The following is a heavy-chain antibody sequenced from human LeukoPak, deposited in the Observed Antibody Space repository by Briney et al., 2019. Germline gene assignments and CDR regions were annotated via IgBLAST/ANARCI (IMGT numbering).Heavy chain of an antibody. CDR2: INKDATAK. J-gene: IGHJ4*02. V-gene: IGHV3-7*03. CDR1: GFAFSSSW. Sequence: GGSLRLSCAASGFAFSSSWMSWVRQAPGKGLEWVANINKDATAKYYVDSVKGRFTISRDNAKNSLYLQMNGLRAEDTAVYYCAREDWFLFDYWGQGTLVTVSS. CDR3: AREDWFLFDY. D-gene: IGHD3-10*01.